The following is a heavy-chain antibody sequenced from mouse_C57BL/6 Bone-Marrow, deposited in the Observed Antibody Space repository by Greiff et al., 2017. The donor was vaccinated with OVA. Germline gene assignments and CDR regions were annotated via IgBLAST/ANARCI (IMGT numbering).Heavy chain of an antibody. CDR2: ISNLAYSI. Sequence: EVKLVESGGGLVQPGGSLKLSCAASGFTFSDYGMAWVRQAPRKGPEWVAFISNLAYSIYYADTVTGRFTISRENAKNTLYLEMSSLRSEDTAMYYCARHEYYGSSYVGYFDVWGTGTTVTVSS. V-gene: IGHV5-15*01. CDR1: GFTFSDYG. CDR3: ARHEYYGSSYVGYFDV. J-gene: IGHJ1*03. D-gene: IGHD1-1*01.